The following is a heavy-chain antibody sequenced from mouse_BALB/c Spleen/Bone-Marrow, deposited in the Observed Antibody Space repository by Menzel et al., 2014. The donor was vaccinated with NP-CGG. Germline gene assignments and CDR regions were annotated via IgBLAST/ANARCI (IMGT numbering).Heavy chain of an antibody. Sequence: EVQRVESGAELVKPGASVKLSRTASGFNIKDAYMHWMKQRPEQGLEWIGRIAPGNGNTQYDPKFQGKATITADTSSNTAYLHLISLTSEDTAVYYCVRSPGEVNYWGQGTLVTVSA. D-gene: IGHD2-13*01. V-gene: IGHV14-3*02. J-gene: IGHJ3*01. CDR3: VRSPGEVNY. CDR2: IAPGNGNT. CDR1: GFNIKDAY.